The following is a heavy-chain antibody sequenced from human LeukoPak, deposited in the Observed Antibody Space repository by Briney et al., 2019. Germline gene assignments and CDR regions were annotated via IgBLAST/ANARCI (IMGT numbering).Heavy chain of an antibody. Sequence: GGSLRLSCAAAGFILTSYSVNWDRQAQESGLEWVSYVISSSSPIYYADSVAGRPSISRDNAKNSLYLQMNSLRAEDTALYYCAREGAVACTWDYYYYMDVWGKGTTVTVSS. D-gene: IGHD6-19*01. V-gene: IGHV3-48*01. CDR2: VISSSSPI. CDR3: AREGAVACTWDYYYYMDV. CDR1: GFILTSYS. J-gene: IGHJ6*03.